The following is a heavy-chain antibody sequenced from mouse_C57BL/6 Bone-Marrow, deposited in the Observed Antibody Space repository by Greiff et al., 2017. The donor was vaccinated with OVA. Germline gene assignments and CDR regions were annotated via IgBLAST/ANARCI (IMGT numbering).Heavy chain of an antibody. CDR1: GYTFTSYW. CDR2: IHPNSGST. V-gene: IGHV1-64*01. D-gene: IGHD2-10*01. CDR3: ASLLQDWFAY. Sequence: QVHLKQPGAELVKPGASVKLSCKASGYTFTSYWMHWVKQRPGQGLEWIGMIHPNSGSTNYNEKFKSKATLTVDKSSSTAYMQLSSLTSEDAAVYYCASLLQDWFAYWGQGTLVTVSA. J-gene: IGHJ3*01.